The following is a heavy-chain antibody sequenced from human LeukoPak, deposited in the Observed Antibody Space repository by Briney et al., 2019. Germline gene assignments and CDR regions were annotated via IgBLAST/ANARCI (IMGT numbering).Heavy chain of an antibody. CDR1: GYTFTGYY. J-gene: IGHJ5*02. CDR2: INPNSGGT. CDR3: AREGSSTSSRWFDP. V-gene: IGHV1-2*02. D-gene: IGHD2-2*01. Sequence: ASVKVSCKASGYTFTGYYMHWVRQAPGQGLEWMGWINPNSGGTNYAQKFQGRDTMTRDTSISTAYMELSRLRSDDTAVYYCAREGSSTSSRWFDPWGQGTLVTVSS.